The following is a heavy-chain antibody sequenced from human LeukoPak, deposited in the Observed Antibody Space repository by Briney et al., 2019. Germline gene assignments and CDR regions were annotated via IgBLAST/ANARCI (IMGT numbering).Heavy chain of an antibody. CDR3: AREVLIVGATYFDY. CDR1: GFTFSSYE. J-gene: IGHJ4*02. Sequence: GGSLRLSCTASGFTFSSYEMNWVRQAPGKGLEWVSSISSSSTYIYYADSVKGRFTISRDNAKNSLYLQMNSLRAEDMAVYYCAREVLIVGATYFDYWGQGTLVTVSS. D-gene: IGHD1-26*01. CDR2: ISSSSTYI. V-gene: IGHV3-21*01.